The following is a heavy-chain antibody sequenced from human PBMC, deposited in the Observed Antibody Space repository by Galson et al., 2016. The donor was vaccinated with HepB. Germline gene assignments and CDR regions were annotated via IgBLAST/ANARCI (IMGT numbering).Heavy chain of an antibody. CDR2: IRSKAYGGTK. CDR3: TRRPVDYYDSSGPFQY. CDR1: GFIFGDYT. J-gene: IGHJ1*01. D-gene: IGHD3-22*01. V-gene: IGHV3-49*03. Sequence: SLRLSCATSGFIFGDYTMNWFRQAPGKGLEWVGFIRSKAYGGTKEYAASVKGRFTISRDDSRSIAYLQMNSLKTVETAVYYCTRRPVDYYDSSGPFQYWGQGTLVTVSS.